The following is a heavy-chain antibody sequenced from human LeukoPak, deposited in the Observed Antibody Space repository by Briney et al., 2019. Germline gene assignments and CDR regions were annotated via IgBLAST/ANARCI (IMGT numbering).Heavy chain of an antibody. CDR1: SGSISSYY. V-gene: IGHV4-59*12. CDR3: ARGGELRYAFDI. Sequence: PSETLSLTCTVSSGSISSYYWSWIRQPPGKGLEWIGYIYYSGSTNYNPSLKSRVTISVDTSKNQFSLKLSPVTAADTAVYYCARGGELRYAFDIWGQGTMVTVSS. CDR2: IYYSGST. J-gene: IGHJ3*02. D-gene: IGHD1-26*01.